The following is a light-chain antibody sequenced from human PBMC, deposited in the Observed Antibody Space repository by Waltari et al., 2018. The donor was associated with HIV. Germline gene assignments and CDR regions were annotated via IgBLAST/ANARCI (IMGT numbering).Light chain of an antibody. J-gene: IGLJ1*01. CDR1: STYVATF. CDR3: CSHAGNFIFA. CDR2: DVN. V-gene: IGLV2-11*01. Sequence: QSALTQPHSVSGSPGQSLTISCTGHSTYVATFVSWYQQHPGKAPKVIMYDVNKRPSGVPDRFSGSKSGNTAFLTISGLQAEDEAEYHCCSHAGNFIFAFGTGTKVSVL.